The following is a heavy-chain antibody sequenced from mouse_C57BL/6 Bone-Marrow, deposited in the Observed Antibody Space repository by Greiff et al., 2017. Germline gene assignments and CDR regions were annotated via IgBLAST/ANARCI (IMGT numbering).Heavy chain of an antibody. CDR3: ARRNYGEN. CDR2: INPSSGYT. J-gene: IGHJ2*01. CDR1: GYTFTSYT. Sequence: VMLVESGAELARPGASVKMSCKASGYTFTSYTMHWVKQRPGQGLEWIGYINPSSGYTKYNQKFKDKATLTADKSSSTAYMQLSSLTSEDSAVYYCARRNYGENWGQGTTLTVSA. V-gene: IGHV1-4*01. D-gene: IGHD1-1*01.